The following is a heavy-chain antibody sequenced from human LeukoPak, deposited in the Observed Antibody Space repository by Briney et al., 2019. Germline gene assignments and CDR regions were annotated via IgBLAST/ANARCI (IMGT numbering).Heavy chain of an antibody. CDR1: GGSISSNNW. Sequence: SGTLSLTCAVSGGSISSNNWWGWVRQPPGKGLEWIGYIYYSGSTYYNPSLKSRVTISVDTSKNQFSLKLSSVTAADTAVYYCARGQLANIWGQGTMVTVSS. CDR2: IYYSGST. D-gene: IGHD6-6*01. V-gene: IGHV4-4*02. J-gene: IGHJ3*02. CDR3: ARGQLANI.